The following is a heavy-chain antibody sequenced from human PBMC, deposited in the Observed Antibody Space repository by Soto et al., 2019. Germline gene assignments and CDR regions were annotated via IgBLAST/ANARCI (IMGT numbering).Heavy chain of an antibody. CDR3: ATTVPRYYCGMDV. D-gene: IGHD2-2*01. Sequence: SVKVSCKASGGAFSSYAISWVRQAPGQGLEWMGGIIPIFGTAHYAQKFQGRVTITADESTRTAYMELSSLRSEDTFVYYCATTVPRYYCGMDVWGQGTSVTVSS. CDR1: GGAFSSYA. J-gene: IGHJ6*02. V-gene: IGHV1-69*13. CDR2: IIPIFGTA.